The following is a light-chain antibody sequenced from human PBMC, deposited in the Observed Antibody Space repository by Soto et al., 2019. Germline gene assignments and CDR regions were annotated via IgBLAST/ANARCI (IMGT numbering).Light chain of an antibody. Sequence: QSVLTQPPSASGTPGQSLTISCSGSSSNIGSHFVYWYQHLPGTAPKLLIFRDGQRPSGVPARFFGSKSGTSASLAITGLRSEDEADYYCAVWDQSLTGLVFGGGTKVTV. J-gene: IGLJ3*02. V-gene: IGLV1-47*01. CDR3: AVWDQSLTGLV. CDR1: SSNIGSHF. CDR2: RDG.